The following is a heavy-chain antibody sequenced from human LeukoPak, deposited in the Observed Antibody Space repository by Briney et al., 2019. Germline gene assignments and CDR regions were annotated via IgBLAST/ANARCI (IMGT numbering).Heavy chain of an antibody. Sequence: GGSLRLSCAASGFTFSSYAMSWVHQAPGKGLEWVSYISSSGSTIYYADSVKGRFTISRDNAKNSLYLQMNSLRAEDTAVYYCARVCDSSGYYLDAFDIWGQGTMVTVSS. CDR3: ARVCDSSGYYLDAFDI. CDR2: ISSSGSTI. CDR1: GFTFSSYA. D-gene: IGHD3-22*01. V-gene: IGHV3-48*04. J-gene: IGHJ3*02.